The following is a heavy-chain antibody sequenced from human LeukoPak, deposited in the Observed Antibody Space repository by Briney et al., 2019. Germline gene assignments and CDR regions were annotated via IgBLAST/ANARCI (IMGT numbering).Heavy chain of an antibody. V-gene: IGHV3-53*01. CDR2: TYSGGRT. Sequence: GGSLRLSCAASGFTVSSNYMSWVRQAPGEGLEWVSVTYSGGRTYYADSVKGRFTISRDNSKNTLYLQMNSLRAEDTAVYYCARVYYGSGSLHYYYYMDVWGKGTTVTISS. D-gene: IGHD3-10*01. CDR3: ARVYYGSGSLHYYYYMDV. CDR1: GFTVSSNY. J-gene: IGHJ6*03.